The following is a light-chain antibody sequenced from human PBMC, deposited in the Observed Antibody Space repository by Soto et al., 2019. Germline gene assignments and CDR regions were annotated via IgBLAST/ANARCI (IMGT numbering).Light chain of an antibody. J-gene: IGKJ5*01. CDR3: MQTIQLPIT. CDR1: QSLLQSDGKTY. CDR2: EVS. Sequence: DIVMTQTPLSLSVTPGQPASISCKSSQSLLQSDGKTYLFWLLQKPGQPPKLLIYEVSKRFSGVPDRFSGSGSGTEFTLKISRAEAEDVGVYYCMQTIQLPITFGQGTRLEIK. V-gene: IGKV2D-29*01.